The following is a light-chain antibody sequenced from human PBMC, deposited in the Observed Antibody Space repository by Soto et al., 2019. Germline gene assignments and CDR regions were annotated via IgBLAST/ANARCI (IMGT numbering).Light chain of an antibody. CDR2: DVN. J-gene: IGLJ2*01. CDR1: DSDVGSYDY. V-gene: IGLV2-14*03. CDR3: SSYTSSITII. Sequence: QSALTQPASVSGSPGQSITISCTGTDSDVGSYDYVSWYQHHPGKAPKLMIYDVNYRPSGVSSRFSGSKSGNTASLTISGLQAEDEADYYCSSYTSSITIIFGGGTKLTVL.